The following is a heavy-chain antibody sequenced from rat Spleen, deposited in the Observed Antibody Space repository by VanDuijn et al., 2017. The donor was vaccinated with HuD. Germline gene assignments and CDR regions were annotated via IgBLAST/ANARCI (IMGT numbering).Heavy chain of an antibody. J-gene: IGHJ2*01. CDR2: IWGDGST. CDR3: ARASFDY. V-gene: IGHV2-13*01. Sequence: QVQLKESGPGLVQPSQTLSLTCTVSGFSLISYAVNWVRQPPGKGLEWMGGIWGDGSTNYNSALKSRLSISRDTSKSQVYLEMTSLQTEDTATYYCARASFDYWGQGVMVTVSS. CDR1: GFSLISYA.